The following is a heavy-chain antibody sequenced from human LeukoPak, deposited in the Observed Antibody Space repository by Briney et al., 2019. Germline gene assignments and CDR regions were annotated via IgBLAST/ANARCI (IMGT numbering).Heavy chain of an antibody. Sequence: GGSLRLSCAASGFTFSSYGMHWVRQAPGKGLEWVAFIRYDGSNKYYADSVKGRLTISRDNSKNTLYLQMNSLRAEDTAVYYCAKDVTYGSGNYHSDYWGQGTLVTVSS. V-gene: IGHV3-30*02. D-gene: IGHD3-10*01. J-gene: IGHJ4*02. CDR2: IRYDGSNK. CDR3: AKDVTYGSGNYHSDY. CDR1: GFTFSSYG.